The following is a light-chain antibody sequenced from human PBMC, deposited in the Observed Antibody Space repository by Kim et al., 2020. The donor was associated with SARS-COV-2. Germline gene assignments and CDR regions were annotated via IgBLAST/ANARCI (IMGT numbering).Light chain of an antibody. V-gene: IGKV1-39*01. CDR3: QQSFTTPQIT. Sequence: ASVGDRVTISCRASQSISTFLSWYQKRPGSATRLLIYGASTLQSGVPSRFSGSGSGTDFTLTISFLQPEDVATYYCQQSFTTPQITFGQGTRLE. J-gene: IGKJ5*01. CDR1: QSISTF. CDR2: GAS.